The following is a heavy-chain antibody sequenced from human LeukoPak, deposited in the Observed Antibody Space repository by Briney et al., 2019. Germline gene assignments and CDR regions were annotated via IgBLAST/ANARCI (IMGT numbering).Heavy chain of an antibody. J-gene: IGHJ4*02. CDR1: GYTFTGYY. D-gene: IGHD1-26*01. V-gene: IGHV1-2*02. CDR3: ARGSRIVGATAH. Sequence: ASVRVSCKAPGYTFTGYYMHWVRQAPGQGLEWMGWINPNSGGTNYAQKFQGRVTMTRDTSISTAYMELSRLRSDDTAVYYCARGSRIVGATAHWGQGTLVTVSS. CDR2: INPNSGGT.